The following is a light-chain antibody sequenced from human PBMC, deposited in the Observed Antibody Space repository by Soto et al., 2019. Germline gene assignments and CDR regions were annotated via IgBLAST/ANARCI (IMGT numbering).Light chain of an antibody. Sequence: QSVLTQPASVSGSPGQSITISCSGTSSDVGGYNYVSWYQRHPGKAPQLMNYEVSLRPSGVSDRFSGSKSGKTDSLTISGLQAEDEADYYCSSYTSTSTLVFGTGTKVTVL. V-gene: IGLV2-14*01. CDR3: SSYTSTSTLV. CDR2: EVS. J-gene: IGLJ1*01. CDR1: SSDVGGYNY.